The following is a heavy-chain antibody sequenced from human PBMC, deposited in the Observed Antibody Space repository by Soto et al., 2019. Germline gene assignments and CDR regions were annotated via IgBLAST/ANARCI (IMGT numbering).Heavy chain of an antibody. CDR1: GFPFSNAW. V-gene: IGHV3-15*01. D-gene: IGHD5-18*01. CDR2: IKSKTDGGTT. J-gene: IGHJ4*02. Sequence: GGSLRLSCAASGFPFSNAWMSWVRQAPGRGMEWVGCIKSKTDGGTTDYAAPVKGRFTISRDNSKNTLYRQMNNLKTEGTVSYYCTTERPDTPMVFGCWGPGTLVTVSS. CDR3: TTERPDTPMVFGC.